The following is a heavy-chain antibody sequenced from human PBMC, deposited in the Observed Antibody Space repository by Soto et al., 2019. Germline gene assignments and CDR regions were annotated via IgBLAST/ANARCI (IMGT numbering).Heavy chain of an antibody. CDR2: IGGGDDDR. CDR1: GFTFSTYA. CDR3: AKERQSYTSVWDPLVL. V-gene: IGHV3-23*01. D-gene: IGHD1-26*01. Sequence: PGGSLRLSCAASGFTFSTYAMSWVRQAPGRGLEWVSSIGGGDDDRYYADSVKGRFTISRDNSKNTVFLEMTSLSAEDTARYYCAKERQSYTSVWDPLVLWGPGTVVKVSS. J-gene: IGHJ3*01.